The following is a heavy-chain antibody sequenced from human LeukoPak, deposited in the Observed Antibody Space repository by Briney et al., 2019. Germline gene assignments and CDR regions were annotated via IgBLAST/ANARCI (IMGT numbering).Heavy chain of an antibody. CDR1: GFTFSSYA. CDR2: ISGSGGST. CDR3: AKYPVGHIVVVTAMRYFDY. V-gene: IGHV3-23*01. Sequence: GGSLRLSCAASGFTFSSYAMSWVRQAPGKGLEGVSAISGSGGSTYYADSVKGRFTISRDNSKNTLYLQMNSLRAEDTAVYYCAKYPVGHIVVVTAMRYFDYWGQGTLVTVSS. J-gene: IGHJ4*02. D-gene: IGHD2-21*02.